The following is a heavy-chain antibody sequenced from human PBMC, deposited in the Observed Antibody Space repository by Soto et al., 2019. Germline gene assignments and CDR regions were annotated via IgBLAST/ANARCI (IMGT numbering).Heavy chain of an antibody. CDR2: ISAYNGNT. CDR1: GYTVTSYG. V-gene: IGHV1-18*01. Sequence: ASVKVSCKASGYTVTSYGISWVRQAPGQGLEWMGWISAYNGNTNYAQKLQGRVTMTTDTSTSTAYMELRSLRSDDPAVYYCARGSITTVVAAEEWDYYYYYMDVWGKGTTVTVSS. D-gene: IGHD2-15*01. CDR3: ARGSITTVVAAEEWDYYYYYMDV. J-gene: IGHJ6*03.